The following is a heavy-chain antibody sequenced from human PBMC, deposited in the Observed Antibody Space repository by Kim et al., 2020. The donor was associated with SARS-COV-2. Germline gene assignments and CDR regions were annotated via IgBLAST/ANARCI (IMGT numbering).Heavy chain of an antibody. V-gene: IGHV3-74*01. J-gene: IGHJ4*02. CDR3: ARGYGSGTNY. Sequence: SSTGNASSRKGRFTISRDNAKNALYRQMNSLRLEDTAVYYCARGYGSGTNYWGQGTLVTVST. D-gene: IGHD3-10*01. CDR2: SST.